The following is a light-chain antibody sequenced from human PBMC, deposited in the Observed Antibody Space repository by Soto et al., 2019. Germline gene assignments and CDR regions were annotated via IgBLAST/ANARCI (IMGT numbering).Light chain of an antibody. Sequence: EIVLTQSPGALSLSPGERATLSCIASQSVSSSYLARYQQKPGQAPRLLICGSSSRATGIRDRFSGSGSGTDFPIHISRLEREGLAGYYCQQYGSPPVTFHEGT. CDR2: GSS. V-gene: IGKV3-20*01. CDR1: QSVSSSY. CDR3: QQYGSPPVT. J-gene: IGKJ1*01.